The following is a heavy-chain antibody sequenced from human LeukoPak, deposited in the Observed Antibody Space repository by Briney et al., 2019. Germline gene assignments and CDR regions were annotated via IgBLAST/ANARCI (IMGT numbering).Heavy chain of an antibody. CDR3: ARGASSYSSRYMDV. CDR2: INHSGST. J-gene: IGHJ6*03. D-gene: IGHD6-13*01. CDR1: GGSFSGYY. V-gene: IGHV4-34*01. Sequence: PSETLSLTCAVYGGSFSGYYWSWIRQPPGKGLEWIGEINHSGSTNYNPSLKSRVTISVDTSKNQFSLKLSSVTAADTAVYYCARGASSYSSRYMDVWGKGTTVTVSS.